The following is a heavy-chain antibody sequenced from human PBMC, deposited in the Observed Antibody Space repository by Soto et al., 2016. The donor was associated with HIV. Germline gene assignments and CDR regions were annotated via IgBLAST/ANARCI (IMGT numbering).Heavy chain of an antibody. CDR2: INPNSGGT. Sequence: QVQLVQSGAEVKKPGASVKVSCKASGYTFTGYYTHWVRQAPGQGLEWMGWINPNSGGTNYAQKFQGRVTMTRDTSISTAYMDLSRLRSDDTAVYYCARAPMSSGPLRGGGFDIWGQGTMVIVSS. D-gene: IGHD6-19*01. CDR3: ARAPMSSGPLRGGGFDI. V-gene: IGHV1-2*02. J-gene: IGHJ3*02. CDR1: GYTFTGYY.